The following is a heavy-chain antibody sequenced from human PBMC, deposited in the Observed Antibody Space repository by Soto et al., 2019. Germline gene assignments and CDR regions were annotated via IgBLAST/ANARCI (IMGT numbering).Heavy chain of an antibody. CDR3: ARIGGYHGPLDY. Sequence: PSETLSLTCTVSGGSISSYHWSWIRQSAGKGLEWIGRIYTSGNTHYNPSLKSRVTVSIDTSKNQFFLTVNSVTAADSAVYYCARIGGYHGPLDYWGQGTPVTVSS. V-gene: IGHV4-4*07. D-gene: IGHD6-25*01. CDR1: GGSISSYH. CDR2: IYTSGNT. J-gene: IGHJ4*02.